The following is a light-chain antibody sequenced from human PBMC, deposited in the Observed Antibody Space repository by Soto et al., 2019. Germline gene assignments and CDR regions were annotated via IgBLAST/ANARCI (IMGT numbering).Light chain of an antibody. CDR3: QQYNSYSPEA. CDR2: DAS. Sequence: DIQMTQSPSTLSASVGDRVTITCRASQSISSWLAWYQQKPGKAPKLLIYDASSLESGVPSRFSGSGSGTEFTLTISSLQPDDFATSYCQQYNSYSPEAFGQGTRLEIK. V-gene: IGKV1-5*01. J-gene: IGKJ5*01. CDR1: QSISSW.